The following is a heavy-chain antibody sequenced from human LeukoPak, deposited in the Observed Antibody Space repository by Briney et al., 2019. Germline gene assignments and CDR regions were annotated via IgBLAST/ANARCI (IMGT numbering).Heavy chain of an antibody. CDR3: ARADYGDVADY. CDR1: GYTFTNYG. D-gene: IGHD4-17*01. V-gene: IGHV1-18*01. CDR2: ITTYNGDT. J-gene: IGHJ4*02. Sequence: ASVKVSCKTSGYTFTNYGINWVRQAPGQGLEWIGWITTYNGDTNYAQKLQGRVTMITDTSTSTAYMELRSLRSDDTAVYYCARADYGDVADYWGQGTLVTVSS.